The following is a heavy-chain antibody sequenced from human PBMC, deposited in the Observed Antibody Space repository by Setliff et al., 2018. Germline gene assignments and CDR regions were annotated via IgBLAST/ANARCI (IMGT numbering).Heavy chain of an antibody. D-gene: IGHD4-17*01. Sequence: PGGSLRLSCAASGFTFDDYGMSWVRQAPGKGLEWVSGINWNGGSTGYADSVRGRFTISRGNAENSLTLQMNSLRVEDTAVYYCSRDLQGSGDYVVDYWGQGTLVTVSS. CDR1: GFTFDDYG. V-gene: IGHV3-20*04. CDR3: SRDLQGSGDYVVDY. CDR2: INWNGGST. J-gene: IGHJ4*02.